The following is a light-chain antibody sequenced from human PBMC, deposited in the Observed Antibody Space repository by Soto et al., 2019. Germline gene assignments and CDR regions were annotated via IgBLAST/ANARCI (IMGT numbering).Light chain of an antibody. CDR1: ENVRTF. V-gene: IGKV3-11*01. J-gene: IGKJ4*01. Sequence: EVVLTQSPATLSLSPGERATLSCRASENVRTFVDWYQQKPGQAPRLLIYGASNTATGIPARFSGSWSGTDFTLTISSLEPEDFAVYYCQHRTNWPAFGGGTKVDIK. CDR3: QHRTNWPA. CDR2: GAS.